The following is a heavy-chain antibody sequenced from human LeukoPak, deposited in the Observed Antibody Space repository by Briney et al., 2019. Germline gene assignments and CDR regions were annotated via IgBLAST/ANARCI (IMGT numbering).Heavy chain of an antibody. Sequence: SETLSLTCTVSGGSISSYYWSWIRQPPGKGLEWIGYIYYSGSTNYNPSLKSRVTISADTSKNQFSLKLSSVTAADTAVYYCARDVGLTFGGVIGTNWFDPWGQGTLVTVSS. CDR3: ARDVGLTFGGVIGTNWFDP. CDR2: IYYSGST. D-gene: IGHD3-16*02. J-gene: IGHJ5*02. V-gene: IGHV4-59*01. CDR1: GGSISSYY.